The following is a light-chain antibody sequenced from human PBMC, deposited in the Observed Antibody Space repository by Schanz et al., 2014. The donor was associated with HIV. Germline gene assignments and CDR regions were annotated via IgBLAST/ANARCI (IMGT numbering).Light chain of an antibody. Sequence: QSALTQPPSASGSPGQSVTISCTGTDRDIDTNNFVSWYQQHPGKAPKLIIHDVSTRPSAVPDRFSGSKSGNTASLTVSGLQAEDEADYYCSSYAGSNNLLFGGGTKVTVL. J-gene: IGLJ2*01. V-gene: IGLV2-8*01. CDR3: SSYAGSNNLL. CDR2: DVS. CDR1: DRDIDTNNF.